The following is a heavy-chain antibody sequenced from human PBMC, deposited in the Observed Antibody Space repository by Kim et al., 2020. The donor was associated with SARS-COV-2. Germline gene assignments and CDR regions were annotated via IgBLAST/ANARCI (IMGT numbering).Heavy chain of an antibody. CDR3: ARDHDYDILTGYGPIDY. Sequence: GGSLRLSCAASGFTFSSYWMSWVRQAPGKGLEWVANIKQDGSEKYYVDYVKGRFTSSRDNAKNSLYLQMNSLRAEDTAVYYCARDHDYDILTGYGPIDYWGQGTLVTVSS. J-gene: IGHJ4*02. V-gene: IGHV3-7*01. CDR1: GFTFSSYW. CDR2: IKQDGSEK. D-gene: IGHD3-9*01.